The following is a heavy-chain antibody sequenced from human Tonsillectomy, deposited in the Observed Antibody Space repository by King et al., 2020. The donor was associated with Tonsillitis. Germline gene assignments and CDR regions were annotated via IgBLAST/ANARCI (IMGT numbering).Heavy chain of an antibody. D-gene: IGHD6-19*01. J-gene: IGHJ5*02. V-gene: IGHV3-23*01. Sequence: VQLLESGGGLVQPGGSLRLSCAASGFTFSNYAMSWVRQAPGKGLEWVSTISGSGSNTYYSDSVKGRFTNSRDNSKNTQYLQMNSLRAEDTAVYYCAKGGEAVAVWFDPWGQGTLVTVSS. CDR3: AKGGEAVAVWFDP. CDR1: GFTFSNYA. CDR2: ISGSGSNT.